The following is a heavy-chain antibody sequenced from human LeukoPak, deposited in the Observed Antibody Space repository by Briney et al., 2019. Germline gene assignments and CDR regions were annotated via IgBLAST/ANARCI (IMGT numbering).Heavy chain of an antibody. CDR3: ARDRDSGSFVFDY. CDR1: GFTFSTYW. V-gene: IGHV3-74*01. D-gene: IGHD3-10*01. J-gene: IGHJ4*02. Sequence: GGSLRLSCAASGFTFSTYWMHWVRQAPGKGLVWVSRISSDGSITGYADSVKGRFTISRDNSKNTLYLQMDSLRAEDTAVYYCARDRDSGSFVFDYWGQGTLVTVSS. CDR2: ISSDGSIT.